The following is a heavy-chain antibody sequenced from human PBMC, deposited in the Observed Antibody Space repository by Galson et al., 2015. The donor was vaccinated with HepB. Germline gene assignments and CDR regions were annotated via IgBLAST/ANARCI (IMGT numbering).Heavy chain of an antibody. Sequence: QSGAEVKKPGESLKISCKGSGYNFSGHWIAWVRQMPGKGLEWVGIIHPDDSYTRSNPSFRGQVSISADKSINTAYLQWSSLKASDTAMYYCARQKEWQGPEDYSYYVMDVWGQGTTVIVSS. D-gene: IGHD3-3*01. CDR1: GYNFSGHW. J-gene: IGHJ6*02. CDR3: ARQKEWQGPEDYSYYVMDV. V-gene: IGHV5-51*01. CDR2: IHPDDSYT.